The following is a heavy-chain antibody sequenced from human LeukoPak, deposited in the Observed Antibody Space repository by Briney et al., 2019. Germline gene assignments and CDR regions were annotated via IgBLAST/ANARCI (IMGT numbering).Heavy chain of an antibody. Sequence: GASLKVSCKASGYTFTVYGISCVRQAPGQGLEWMGWISAYNGNTNYAQKLQGRVTMTTDTSTSTAYMELRSLRSDDRAVYYCARGLGTSPFNWLDPWGQGTLVTVSS. CDR2: ISAYNGNT. CDR1: GYTFTVYG. D-gene: IGHD2-2*01. J-gene: IGHJ5*02. CDR3: ARGLGTSPFNWLDP. V-gene: IGHV1-18*01.